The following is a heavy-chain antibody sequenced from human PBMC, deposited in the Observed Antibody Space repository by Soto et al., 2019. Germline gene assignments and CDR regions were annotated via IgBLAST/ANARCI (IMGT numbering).Heavy chain of an antibody. CDR2: IYYSGST. J-gene: IGHJ5*02. CDR1: GGSISSGDYY. D-gene: IGHD6-13*01. Sequence: SETLSLTCTVSGGSISSGDYYWSWIRQPPGKGLEWIGYIYYSGSTYYNPSLKSRVTISVDTSKNQFSLKLSSVTAADTAVYYCARDLGGSSWLYNWFDPWGQGTLVTVSS. V-gene: IGHV4-30-4*01. CDR3: ARDLGGSSWLYNWFDP.